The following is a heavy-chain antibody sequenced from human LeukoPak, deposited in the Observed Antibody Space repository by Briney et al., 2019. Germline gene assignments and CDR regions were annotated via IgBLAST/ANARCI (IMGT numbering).Heavy chain of an antibody. J-gene: IGHJ4*02. CDR1: GGSVSSGSYY. D-gene: IGHD5-18*01. CDR3: AREDTAMAYFDY. CDR2: IYYSGST. Sequence: SETLSLTCTVSGGSVSSGSYYWSWIRQPPGEGLEWIGYIYYSGSTNYNPSLKSRVTISVDTSKNQFSLKLSSVTAADTAVYYCAREDTAMAYFDYWGQGTLVTVSS. V-gene: IGHV4-61*01.